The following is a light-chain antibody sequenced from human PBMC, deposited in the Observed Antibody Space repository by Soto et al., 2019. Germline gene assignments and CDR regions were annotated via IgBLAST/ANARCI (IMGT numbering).Light chain of an antibody. J-gene: IGLJ1*01. Sequence: QSVLTQPPSVSGAPGQRVTISCTGSNSDIGAGYDVHWYQQLPGTAPKLVIYANNNRPSGVPDRFSASKSGTSASLAITGLQADDAADSHCQSYDSSLRGVFGTGTKLTVL. CDR2: ANN. CDR1: NSDIGAGYD. V-gene: IGLV1-40*01. CDR3: QSYDSSLRGV.